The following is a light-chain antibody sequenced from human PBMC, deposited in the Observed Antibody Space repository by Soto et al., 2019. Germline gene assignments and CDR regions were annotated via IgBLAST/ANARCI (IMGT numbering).Light chain of an antibody. Sequence: QSALTQPASVSGSPEQSITISCTGTSSDVGGYKYVSWYQQLPGRAPKLIISEVSNRPSGVSDRFTGSKSGNTASLTISGLQTEDEGDYYCCSYAGSSTSVVFGGGTKVTVL. CDR2: EVS. CDR1: SSDVGGYKY. V-gene: IGLV2-14*01. J-gene: IGLJ2*01. CDR3: CSYAGSSTSVV.